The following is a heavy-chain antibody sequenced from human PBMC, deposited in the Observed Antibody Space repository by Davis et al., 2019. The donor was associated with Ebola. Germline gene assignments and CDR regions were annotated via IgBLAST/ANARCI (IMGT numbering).Heavy chain of an antibody. Sequence: GESLKISCAAPGFTFSNYAMSWVRQAPGKGLEWVSVISTSGSATYYPDFVKGRFTMSRDNSRNTLSLQMNGLRVEDTAIYYCAKDTTNIWFDIWGQGTMVTVSS. D-gene: IGHD1-26*01. J-gene: IGHJ3*02. V-gene: IGHV3-23*01. CDR1: GFTFSNYA. CDR3: AKDTTNIWFDI. CDR2: ISTSGSAT.